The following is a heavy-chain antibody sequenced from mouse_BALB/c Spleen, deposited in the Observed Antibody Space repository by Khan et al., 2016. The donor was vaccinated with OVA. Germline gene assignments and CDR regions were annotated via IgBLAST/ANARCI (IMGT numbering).Heavy chain of an antibody. CDR1: GYTFTDYA. Sequence: QVQLKQSGAELVRPGVSVKISCKGSGYTFTDYAMHWVKQSHAKSLEWIGVISTHYGDASYNQKFKGKATMTVDKSSSTAYMELARLTSEDSAIYYWARGRSEYRFAYWGQGTLVTVSA. CDR3: ARGRSEYRFAY. CDR2: ISTHYGDA. D-gene: IGHD2-10*02. J-gene: IGHJ3*01. V-gene: IGHV1S137*01.